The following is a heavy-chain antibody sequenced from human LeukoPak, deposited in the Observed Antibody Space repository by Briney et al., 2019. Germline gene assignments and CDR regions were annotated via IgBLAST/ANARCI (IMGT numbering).Heavy chain of an antibody. CDR3: AKADCGGPCHIIDS. V-gene: IGHV3-9*01. CDR1: GFTFDNYA. Sequence: PGGSLRLSCVASGFTFDNYAMHWVRRSPGRGLEWVSMIYSNGLSMDYADSVKGRFTISRDNANNSLYLQMNNLRPEDTAFYYCAKADCGGPCHIIDSWGQGTLVTVSS. D-gene: IGHD2-21*01. CDR2: IYSNGLSM. J-gene: IGHJ4*02.